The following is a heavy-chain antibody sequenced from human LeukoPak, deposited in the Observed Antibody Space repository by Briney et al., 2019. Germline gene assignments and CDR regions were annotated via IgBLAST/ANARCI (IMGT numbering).Heavy chain of an antibody. D-gene: IGHD3-10*01. V-gene: IGHV1-18*04. Sequence: ASVKVSCKASGYTFTSYGISWVRQAPGQGLEWMGWISAYNGNTNYAQKLQGRVTMTTDTSTSTAYMELRSLRSDDTAVYYCARDPQPTLYGSGSYLDYWGQGTLVTVSS. CDR2: ISAYNGNT. CDR1: GYTFTSYG. CDR3: ARDPQPTLYGSGSYLDY. J-gene: IGHJ4*02.